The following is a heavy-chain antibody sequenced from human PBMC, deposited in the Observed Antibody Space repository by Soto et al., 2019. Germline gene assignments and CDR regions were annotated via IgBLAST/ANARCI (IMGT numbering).Heavy chain of an antibody. CDR1: GGSISSGDYY. V-gene: IGHV4-30-4*01. Sequence: SETLSLTCTVSGGSISSGDYYWSWIRQPPGKGLEWIGYIYYSGSTYYNPSLKSRVTISVDTSKNQFSLKLSSVTAADTAVYYCARVTLWGYYGSGSYYNDDYWGQGTLVTVSS. D-gene: IGHD3-10*01. CDR2: IYYSGST. J-gene: IGHJ4*02. CDR3: ARVTLWGYYGSGSYYNDDY.